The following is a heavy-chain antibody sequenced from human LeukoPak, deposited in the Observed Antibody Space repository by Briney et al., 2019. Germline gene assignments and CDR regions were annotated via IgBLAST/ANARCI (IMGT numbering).Heavy chain of an antibody. CDR1: GFTFSNYA. D-gene: IGHD2-8*02. Sequence: GGSLRLSCAVSGFTFSNYAIHWVRQGPGKGLEWVAYIAHHGNNKYYADSVKGRFAISRDNSKRTLYLQMNSLRADDTAVYYCAKDGSWSCTDWGQGTLVTVSS. V-gene: IGHV3-30*02. J-gene: IGHJ4*02. CDR2: IAHHGNNK. CDR3: AKDGSWSCTD.